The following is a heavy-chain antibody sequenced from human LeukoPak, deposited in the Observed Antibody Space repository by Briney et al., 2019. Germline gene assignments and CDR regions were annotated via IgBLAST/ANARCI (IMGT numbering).Heavy chain of an antibody. V-gene: IGHV3-23*01. CDR1: GFTFSNYA. J-gene: IGHJ4*02. CDR3: AKLGYNAAGRPYLDY. D-gene: IGHD6-6*01. Sequence: PGGSLRLSCEASGFTFSNYAMSWVRQAPGKGLEWVSSISGSGYSTYYADSVKGRFTISRDNSKNTLYLQMISLRAEDTAVYYCAKLGYNAAGRPYLDYWGQGTLVTVSS. CDR2: ISGSGYST.